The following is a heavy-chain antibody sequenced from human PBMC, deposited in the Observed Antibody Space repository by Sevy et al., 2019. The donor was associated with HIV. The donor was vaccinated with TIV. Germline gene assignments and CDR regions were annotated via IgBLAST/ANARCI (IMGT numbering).Heavy chain of an antibody. CDR3: AITYYYDSSGYYFSY. Sequence: GGSLRLSCAASGFTVSSNYMSWVRQAPGKGLEWVSVIYSGGSTYYADSVKGRVTISRDNSKITLYLQMNSLRAEDTAVYYCAITYYYDSSGYYFSYWGQGTLVTVSS. CDR1: GFTVSSNY. J-gene: IGHJ4*02. V-gene: IGHV3-53*01. D-gene: IGHD3-22*01. CDR2: IYSGGST.